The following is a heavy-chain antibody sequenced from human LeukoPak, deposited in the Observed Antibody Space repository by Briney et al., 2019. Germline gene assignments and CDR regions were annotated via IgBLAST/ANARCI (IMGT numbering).Heavy chain of an antibody. V-gene: IGHV4-39*01. CDR1: GGSISSSSYY. D-gene: IGHD3-22*01. CDR2: IYYSGST. CDR3: ARLHSGYLRRFDY. J-gene: IGHJ4*02. Sequence: PSETLSLTCTVSGGSISSSSYYWGWIRQPPGKGLEWIGSIYYSGSTYYNPSLKSRVTISVDTSENQFSLKLSSVTAADTAVYYCARLHSGYLRRFDYWGQGTLVTVSS.